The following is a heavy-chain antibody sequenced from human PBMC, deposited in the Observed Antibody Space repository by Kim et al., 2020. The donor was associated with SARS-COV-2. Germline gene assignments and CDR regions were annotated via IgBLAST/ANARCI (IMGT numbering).Heavy chain of an antibody. V-gene: IGHV3-48*02. CDR1: GFTFSSYS. CDR3: ARGIAAAGMD. CDR2: ISSSSSTI. D-gene: IGHD6-13*01. J-gene: IGHJ4*02. Sequence: GGSLRLSCAASGFTFSSYSMNWVRQAPGKGLEWVSYISSSSSTIYSADSVKGRFTIPRDNAKNSLYMQMNSLGDEDTAVYYCARGIAAAGMDWGQGTLVTVSS.